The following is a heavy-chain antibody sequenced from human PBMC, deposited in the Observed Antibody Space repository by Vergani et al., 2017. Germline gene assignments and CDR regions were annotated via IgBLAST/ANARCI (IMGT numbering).Heavy chain of an antibody. Sequence: QVQLQESGPGLVKPSETLSLTCTVSGGSISSYYWSWIRQPPGKGLEWIGYIYYSGSTNYNPSLKSRVTISVDTSKNQFSLKLSSVTAADTAVYYCARDKYYYDSSCYTDWGQGTLVTVSS. CDR2: IYYSGST. CDR3: ARDKYYYDSSCYTD. V-gene: IGHV4-59*01. CDR1: GGSISSYY. D-gene: IGHD3-22*01. J-gene: IGHJ4*02.